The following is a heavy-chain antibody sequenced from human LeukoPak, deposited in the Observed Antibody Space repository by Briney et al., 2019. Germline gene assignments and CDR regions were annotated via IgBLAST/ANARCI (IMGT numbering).Heavy chain of an antibody. D-gene: IGHD2-15*01. CDR2: ISSSCYTR. J-gene: IGHJ4*02. CDR1: GFTFSDYY. V-gene: IGHV3-11*01. CDR3: ARDRPGRCYQTDY. Sequence: GGSLRLSCAASGFTFSDYYMRWIRQAPGKGLEGGSYISSSCYTRYYADSVKGRFTISRDNAKNSLYLQVNSLRADDPAVYYCARDRPGRCYQTDYWGQGTLVTVSS.